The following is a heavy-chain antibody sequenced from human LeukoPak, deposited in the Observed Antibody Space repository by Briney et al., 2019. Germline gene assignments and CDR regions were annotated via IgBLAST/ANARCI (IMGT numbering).Heavy chain of an antibody. Sequence: GRSLRLSCVVSGLTSSSYSMSWVRQAPGKGLEWLANIKQDGSEKYYVDSVKGRFTISRDNAKNSLYLQMNSLRAEDTAVYYCARDERWLQLDYWGQGTLVTVSS. CDR2: IKQDGSEK. CDR1: GLTSSSYS. V-gene: IGHV3-7*04. D-gene: IGHD5-24*01. CDR3: ARDERWLQLDY. J-gene: IGHJ4*02.